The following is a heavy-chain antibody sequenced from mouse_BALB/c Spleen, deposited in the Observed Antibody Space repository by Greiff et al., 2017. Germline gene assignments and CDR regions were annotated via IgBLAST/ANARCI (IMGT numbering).Heavy chain of an antibody. V-gene: IGHV5-17*02. J-gene: IGHJ4*01. CDR3: AREGYYGKVYYAMDY. Sequence: EVQGVESGGGLVKPGGSLKLSCAASGFTFSSFGMHWVRQAPEKGLEWVAYISSGSSTIYYADTVKGRFTISRDNPKSTLFLQMTSLRSEDTAMYYCAREGYYGKVYYAMDYWGQGTSVTVSS. CDR2: ISSGSSTI. CDR1: GFTFSSFG. D-gene: IGHD2-1*01.